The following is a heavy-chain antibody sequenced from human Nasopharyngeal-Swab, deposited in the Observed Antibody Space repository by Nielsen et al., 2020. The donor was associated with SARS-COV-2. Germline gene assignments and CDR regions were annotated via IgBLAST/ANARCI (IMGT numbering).Heavy chain of an antibody. CDR2: IYSGGST. J-gene: IGHJ4*02. D-gene: IGHD2-2*01. CDR1: GFTVSSNY. Sequence: GESLKISCAASGFTVSSNYMSWVRQAPGKGLEWVSVIYSGGSTNYADTVKGRFTISRDNSNNTVYLQMNSLRAEDTALYYCARGPGGSTRVDSWGQGTLVTVSS. V-gene: IGHV3-53*01. CDR3: ARGPGGSTRVDS.